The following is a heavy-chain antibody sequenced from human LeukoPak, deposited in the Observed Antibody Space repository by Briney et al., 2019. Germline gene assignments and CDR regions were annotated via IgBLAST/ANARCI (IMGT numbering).Heavy chain of an antibody. V-gene: IGHV3-48*04. CDR3: ATRFDY. CDR1: GFSFDDYT. Sequence: GGSLRLSCEASGFSFDDYTMHWVRQAPGKGLEWVSHISDGSETTYYADSVKGRFTISKDNAKNSLYLQMNSLRAEDTAIYYCATRFDYWGQGTLVTVSS. J-gene: IGHJ4*02. CDR2: ISDGSETT.